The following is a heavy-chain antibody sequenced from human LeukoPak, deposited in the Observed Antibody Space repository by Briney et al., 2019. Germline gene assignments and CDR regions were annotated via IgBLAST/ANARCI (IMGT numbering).Heavy chain of an antibody. D-gene: IGHD2-21*02. CDR1: GGSVTTYH. J-gene: IGHJ3*02. Sequence: PSETLSLTCAVSGGSVTTYHWTWIRQPPGKGLEWIGHIHYSGSTYYNPSLKSRVTISVDTSKNQFSLKLSSVTAADTAVYYCARLRGAAFDIWGQGTMVTVSS. CDR3: ARLRGAAFDI. CDR2: IHYSGST. V-gene: IGHV4-59*04.